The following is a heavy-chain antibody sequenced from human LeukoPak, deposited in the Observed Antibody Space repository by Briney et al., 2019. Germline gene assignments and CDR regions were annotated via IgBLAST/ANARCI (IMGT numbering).Heavy chain of an antibody. CDR2: IFYSGRN. V-gene: IGHV4-59*01. Sequence: PSETLSLTCTVSGGSIITNYWSWIRQPPGKGLEWIGNIFYSGRNNYNPSLRSRVTMSVDTSKNQFSLSLSSVTAAATAVYYTARHDERVSWLVYCGQGTLVTVSS. CDR1: GGSIITNY. J-gene: IGHJ4*02. D-gene: IGHD3-16*01. CDR3: ARHDERVSWLVY.